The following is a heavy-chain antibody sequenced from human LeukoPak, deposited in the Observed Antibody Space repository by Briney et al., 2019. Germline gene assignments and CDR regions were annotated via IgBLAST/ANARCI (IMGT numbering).Heavy chain of an antibody. CDR3: ARYCSSTSCYWYFDY. D-gene: IGHD2-2*01. J-gene: IGHJ4*02. CDR1: GDTFSSYY. V-gene: IGHV1-46*01. CDR2: INPSGGST. Sequence: ASVKVSCKASGDTFSSYYMHWVRQAPGQGLEWMGIINPSGGSTTYAQKLQGRVTMTTDTSTSAAYMELRSLRSDDTAVYYCARYCSSTSCYWYFDYWGQGTLVTVSS.